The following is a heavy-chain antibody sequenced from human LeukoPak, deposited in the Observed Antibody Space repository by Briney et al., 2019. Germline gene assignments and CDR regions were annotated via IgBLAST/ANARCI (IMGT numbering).Heavy chain of an antibody. D-gene: IGHD6-13*01. CDR1: GFTFSSYV. Sequence: GGCLGLSCAASGFTFSSYVMSWVRQAPGKGQEWVSGISGSGGSTYYADSVKGRFTISRDNTKNTLYLQMNSLRAEDTAIYYCAKKGIAAADSFDYWGQGTLVTVSS. CDR3: AKKGIAAADSFDY. V-gene: IGHV3-23*01. CDR2: ISGSGGST. J-gene: IGHJ4*02.